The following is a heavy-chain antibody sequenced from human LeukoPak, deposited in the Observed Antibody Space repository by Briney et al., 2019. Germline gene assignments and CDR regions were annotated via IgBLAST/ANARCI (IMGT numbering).Heavy chain of an antibody. CDR3: ARDSVRRCSGGTCYSGGLDV. D-gene: IGHD2-15*01. CDR2: ISFDGSNE. CDR1: GFTFSTYA. Sequence: RGSLRLSCAASGFTFSTYAMYWVRQAPGKGLEWVAVISFDGSNEYYADPVKGRFTTSRDNSKNTLYLQMNSLRAEDTAVYYCARDSVRRCSGGTCYSGGLDVWGKGTTVTVSS. V-gene: IGHV3-30*04. J-gene: IGHJ6*04.